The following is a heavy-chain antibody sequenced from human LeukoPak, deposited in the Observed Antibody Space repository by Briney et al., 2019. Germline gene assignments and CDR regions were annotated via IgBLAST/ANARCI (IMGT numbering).Heavy chain of an antibody. J-gene: IGHJ4*02. CDR2: ISSSSYI. Sequence: GGPLRLSCADSGFTFSSYSMNWVRQAPGKGLEWVSSISSSSYIYYADSVKGRFTISRDNAKNSLYLQMNSLRAEDTAVYYCARRSGSGYSYFVYWGQGTLVTVSS. D-gene: IGHD3-22*01. V-gene: IGHV3-21*01. CDR3: ARRSGSGYSYFVY. CDR1: GFTFSSYS.